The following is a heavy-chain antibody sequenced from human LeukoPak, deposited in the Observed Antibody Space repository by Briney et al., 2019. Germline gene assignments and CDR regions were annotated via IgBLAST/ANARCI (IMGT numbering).Heavy chain of an antibody. D-gene: IGHD2-21*01. CDR3: ARRRGTYSYYCFDY. J-gene: IGHJ4*02. V-gene: IGHV5-51*01. Sequence: GESLKISCKASGYSFTSYWIGWVRHMPGKGLEWMGIIYPGDSDTTYSPSFQGQVTISADKSISTAYLQWSSLKASDTAVFYCARRRGTYSYYCFDYWGQGTLVTVS. CDR1: GYSFTSYW. CDR2: IYPGDSDT.